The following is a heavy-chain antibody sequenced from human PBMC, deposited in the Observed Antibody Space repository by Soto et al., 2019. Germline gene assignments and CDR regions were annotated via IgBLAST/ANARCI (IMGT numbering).Heavy chain of an antibody. CDR2: IYYGGST. Sequence: SETLSLTCTVSGDSISTDYWSWIRQSPGKGLERIGFIYYGGSTNYNPSLKSRVTISVDTPKNQFSLKLSSVTASDSAMYYCARHDGRGWPFDHWGLGTLV. J-gene: IGHJ4*02. CDR1: GDSISTDY. D-gene: IGHD6-19*01. CDR3: ARHDGRGWPFDH. V-gene: IGHV4-59*08.